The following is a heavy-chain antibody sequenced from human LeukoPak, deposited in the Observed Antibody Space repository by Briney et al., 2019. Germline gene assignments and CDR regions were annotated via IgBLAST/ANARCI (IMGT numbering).Heavy chain of an antibody. J-gene: IGHJ6*04. V-gene: IGHV3-30-3*01. CDR1: GFTFSSYA. CDR3: ARSDIPGGYYYYGMDV. Sequence: GRSLRLSCAASGFTFSSYAMHWVRQAPGKGLEWVAVISYDGSNKYYADSVKGRFTISRDNSKNTLYLQMNSLRAEDTAVYYCARSDIPGGYYYYGMDVWGKGTTVTVSS. CDR2: ISYDGSNK. D-gene: IGHD3-9*01.